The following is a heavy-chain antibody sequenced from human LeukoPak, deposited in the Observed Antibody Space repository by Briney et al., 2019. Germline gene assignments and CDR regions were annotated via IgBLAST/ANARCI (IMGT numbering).Heavy chain of an antibody. V-gene: IGHV4-59*01. J-gene: IGHJ4*02. CDR2: LHYSGST. CDR3: ARESYFSGWFDY. Sequence: PSDTLSLTCTVSGGSISGYFWSWIRQPPGKGLEWIGYLHYSGSTDFNPSLKSRVTISADTSKNQFSLKVRSVTAADTAVYFCARESYFSGWFDYWGQGTLVTVSS. D-gene: IGHD6-19*01. CDR1: GGSISGYF.